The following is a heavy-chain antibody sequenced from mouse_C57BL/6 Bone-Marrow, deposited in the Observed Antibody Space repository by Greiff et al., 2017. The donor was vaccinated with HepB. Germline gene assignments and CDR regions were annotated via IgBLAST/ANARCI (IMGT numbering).Heavy chain of an antibody. J-gene: IGHJ4*01. V-gene: IGHV5-6*01. D-gene: IGHD2-1*01. Sequence: EVKLVESGGDLVKPGGSLKLSCAASGFTFSSYGMSWVRQTPDKRLEWVATISSGGSYTYYPDSVKGRFTISRDNAKNTLYLQMSSLKSQDTAMYYCSRHYGNPYCYAMDYWGQGTSVTVSS. CDR3: SRHYGNPYCYAMDY. CDR2: ISSGGSYT. CDR1: GFTFSSYG.